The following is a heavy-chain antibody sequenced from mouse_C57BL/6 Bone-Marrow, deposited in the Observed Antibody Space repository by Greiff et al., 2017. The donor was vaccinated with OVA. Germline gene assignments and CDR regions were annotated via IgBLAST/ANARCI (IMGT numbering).Heavy chain of an antibody. CDR2: IWAGGST. Sequence: VQLQQSGPGLVAPSQSLSITCTVSGFSLTSYGVHWVRQPPGKGLEWLGVIWAGGSTNYNSALMSRLSISKDNSKSQVFLKMNSLQTDDTAMYYCARPSYYGSSWYFDVWGAGTTVTVSS. V-gene: IGHV2-9*02. D-gene: IGHD1-1*01. J-gene: IGHJ1*01. CDR1: GFSLTSYG. CDR3: ARPSYYGSSWYFDV.